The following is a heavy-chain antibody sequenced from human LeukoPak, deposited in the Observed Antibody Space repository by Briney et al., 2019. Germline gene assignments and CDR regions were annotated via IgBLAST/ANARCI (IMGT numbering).Heavy chain of an antibody. CDR1: GFTFSSYW. Sequence: GGSLRLSCAASGFTFSSYWMSWVRQAPGKGLEWVANIKQDGSEKYYVDSVKGRFTISRDNTKNSLYLQMNSLRAEDTAVYYCASIVEEFGELLYDYWGQGTLVTVSS. J-gene: IGHJ4*02. CDR3: ASIVEEFGELLYDY. CDR2: IKQDGSEK. V-gene: IGHV3-7*01. D-gene: IGHD3-10*01.